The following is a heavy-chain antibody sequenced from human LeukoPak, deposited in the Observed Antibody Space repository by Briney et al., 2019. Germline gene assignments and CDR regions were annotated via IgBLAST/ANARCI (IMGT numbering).Heavy chain of an antibody. D-gene: IGHD5-18*01. V-gene: IGHV3-53*04. Sequence: GGSLRLSCAASGFTVSTNCMTWVRQAPWKGLEWVSTIYSGGTTYYADSVMGRFTISRHNSRNTLYLQMNSQKAEDTAVYYCVRVDTVMAYYFALWGQGTLVTVSS. CDR2: IYSGGTT. J-gene: IGHJ4*02. CDR3: VRVDTVMAYYFAL. CDR1: GFTVSTNC.